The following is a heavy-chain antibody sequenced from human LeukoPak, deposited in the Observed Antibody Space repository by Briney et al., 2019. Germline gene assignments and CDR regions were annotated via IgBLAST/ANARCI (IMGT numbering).Heavy chain of an antibody. V-gene: IGHV4-39*07. CDR1: GGSISSSSYY. D-gene: IGHD2-15*01. Sequence: SETLSLTCTVSGGSISSSSYYWGWIRQPPGKGLEWIGSIYYSGSTYYNPSLKSRVTISVDTSKNQFSLKLSSVAAADTAVYYCARGYSSGTDAFDIWGQGTMVTVSS. CDR2: IYYSGST. J-gene: IGHJ3*02. CDR3: ARGYSSGTDAFDI.